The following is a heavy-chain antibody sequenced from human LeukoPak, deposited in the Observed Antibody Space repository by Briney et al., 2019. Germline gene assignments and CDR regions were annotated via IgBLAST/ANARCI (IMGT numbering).Heavy chain of an antibody. CDR2: MSSSSTTI. D-gene: IGHD5-18*01. V-gene: IGHV3-48*01. J-gene: IGHJ4*02. CDR3: AKDYGGYGYSTDY. Sequence: GGSLRLSCAASTFSFSNYNMIWVRQAPGKGLEWLSYMSSSSTTIYYADSVKGRFTISRDNSKNTVSLQMNSLRGEDTAVYYCAKDYGGYGYSTDYWGQGTLVTVST. CDR1: TFSFSNYN.